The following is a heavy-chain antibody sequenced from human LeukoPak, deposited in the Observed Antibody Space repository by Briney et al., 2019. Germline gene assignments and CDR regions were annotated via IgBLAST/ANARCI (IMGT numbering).Heavy chain of an antibody. D-gene: IGHD4-11*01. V-gene: IGHV1-69*13. CDR3: ARDKGNHYSNYEYDWFDP. J-gene: IGHJ5*02. Sequence: SVKVSCKASGGTFSSYAIGWVRQAPGQGLEWMGGIIPIFGTANYAQKFQGRVTITADESTSTAYMELSSLRSEDTAVYYCARDKGNHYSNYEYDWFDPWGQGTLVTVSS. CDR1: GGTFSSYA. CDR2: IIPIFGTA.